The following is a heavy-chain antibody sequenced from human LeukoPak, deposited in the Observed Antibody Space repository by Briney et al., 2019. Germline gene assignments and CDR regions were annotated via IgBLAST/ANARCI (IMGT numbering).Heavy chain of an antibody. V-gene: IGHV3-7*01. CDR3: GRLARNAWYAVDY. CDR2: ILPDGSEK. CDR1: DFTFSFYW. Sequence: GGSLRLSCAASDFTFSFYWMTWVRQAPGEGLEWVASILPDGSEKYYLDSVKGRFTISRDNPTNSLYLQINSLRAEDTALYYCGRLARNAWYAVDYWGQGTLGTVSS. D-gene: IGHD6-19*01. J-gene: IGHJ4*02.